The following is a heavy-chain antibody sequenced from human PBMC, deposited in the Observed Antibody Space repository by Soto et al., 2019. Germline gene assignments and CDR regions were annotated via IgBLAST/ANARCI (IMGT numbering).Heavy chain of an antibody. D-gene: IGHD6-19*01. CDR1: GGSISSSSYY. CDR3: AVPAASVAGASGSYYYYGMDV. CDR2: IYYSGSP. J-gene: IGHJ6*02. Sequence: QSLTCTVSGGSISSSSYYWGWIRQPPGKGLEWIGYIYYSGSPYYNPSLKSRVTISVDTSKNQFSLKLSSVTAADTAVYYCAVPAASVAGASGSYYYYGMDVWGQGTTVTVSS. V-gene: IGHV4-39*01.